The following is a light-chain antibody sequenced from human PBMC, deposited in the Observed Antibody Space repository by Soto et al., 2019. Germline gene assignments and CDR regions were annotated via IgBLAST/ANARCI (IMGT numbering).Light chain of an antibody. CDR2: GNN. CDR3: HSYDSRLNCYV. V-gene: IGLV1-40*01. Sequence: QSELTQPPSVSGAPGQRVTISCTGSNSNIGAGFAVHWYQQLPGTAPKLLIHGNNNRPSGVPDRFSGSKSDTSASLAITGLQADDEADYYCHSYDSRLNCYVFGTGTKLTVL. CDR1: NSNIGAGFA. J-gene: IGLJ1*01.